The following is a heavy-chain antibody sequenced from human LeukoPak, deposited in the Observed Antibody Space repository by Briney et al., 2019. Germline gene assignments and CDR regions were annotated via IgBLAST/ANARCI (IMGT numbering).Heavy chain of an antibody. Sequence: ASVTVSCKASGYTFTGYYMHWVRQARGQGLEWMGWINPNSGGTNYAQKFQGRVTMTRDTSISTAYMELSRLRSDDTAVYYCARDRRVGYCSSTSCLNWFDPWGQGTLVTVSS. CDR3: ARDRRVGYCSSTSCLNWFDP. D-gene: IGHD2-2*01. CDR2: INPNSGGT. CDR1: GYTFTGYY. J-gene: IGHJ5*02. V-gene: IGHV1-2*02.